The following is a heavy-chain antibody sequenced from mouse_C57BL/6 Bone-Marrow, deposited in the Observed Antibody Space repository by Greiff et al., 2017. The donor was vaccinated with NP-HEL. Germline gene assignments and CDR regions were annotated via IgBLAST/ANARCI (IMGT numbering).Heavy chain of an antibody. J-gene: IGHJ2*01. Sequence: VHVKQSGPVLVKPGASVKMSCKASGYTFTDYYMNWVKQSHGKSLEWIGVINPYNGGTSYNQKFKGKATLTVDKSSSTAYMELNSLTSEDSAVYYCARLVGYWGQGTTLTVSS. V-gene: IGHV1-19*01. CDR2: INPYNGGT. CDR1: GYTFTDYY. D-gene: IGHD1-1*01. CDR3: ARLVGY.